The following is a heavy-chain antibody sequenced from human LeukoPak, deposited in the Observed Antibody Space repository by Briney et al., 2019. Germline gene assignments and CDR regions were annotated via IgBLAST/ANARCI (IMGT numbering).Heavy chain of an antibody. D-gene: IGHD6-19*01. V-gene: IGHV3-11*04. J-gene: IGHJ5*02. CDR3: ARDRIAVAATGWFDP. CDR1: GFTLGDYY. CDR2: ISNNRGSAT. Sequence: GGSLRLSCAASGFTLGDYYMSWIRQAPGKGLEWVSYISNNRGSATYYADSVKGRFTNSRDNAKNSLYLQMNSLRAEDTAVYYCARDRIAVAATGWFDPWGQGTLVTVSS.